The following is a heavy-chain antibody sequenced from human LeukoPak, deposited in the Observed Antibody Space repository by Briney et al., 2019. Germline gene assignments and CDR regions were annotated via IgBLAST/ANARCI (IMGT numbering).Heavy chain of an antibody. CDR2: INPYTGGT. Sequence: ASVKVSCKASGYTFTGYYIHWVRQAPGQGLEWIGWINPYTGGTNYAQNFQDRVTMTRDTSISTAYMDLSRLRSDDTAVYYCARLYSGSYHNFDYWGQGTLVTVSS. J-gene: IGHJ4*02. CDR1: GYTFTGYY. D-gene: IGHD1-26*01. V-gene: IGHV1-2*02. CDR3: ARLYSGSYHNFDY.